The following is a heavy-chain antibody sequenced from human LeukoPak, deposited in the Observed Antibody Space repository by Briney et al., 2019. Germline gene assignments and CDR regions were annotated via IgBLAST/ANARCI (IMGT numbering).Heavy chain of an antibody. V-gene: IGHV4-31*03. CDR3: ARGGYCSGGSCHDAFDI. J-gene: IGHJ3*02. Sequence: PSETLSLTCTVSGGSISSGGYYWSWIRQHPGTGLEWIGYIYYSGSTYYNPSLKSRVTISVDTSKNQFSLKLSSVTAADTAVYYCARGGYCSGGSCHDAFDIWGQGTMVTVSS. CDR2: IYYSGST. CDR1: GGSISSGGYY. D-gene: IGHD2-15*01.